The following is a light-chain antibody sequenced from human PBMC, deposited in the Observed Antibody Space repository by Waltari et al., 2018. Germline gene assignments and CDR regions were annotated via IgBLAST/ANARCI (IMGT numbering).Light chain of an antibody. V-gene: IGKV3-15*01. CDR3: QHYNRWPPIT. CDR2: DAS. Sequence: IVLTQSPATLSVSPGESAIISCRASQSVTSNLAWYQQKPGQAPRLLIYDASTRATSIPARFRGSGSGTEFTLTISSLQSEDSATYYCQHYNRWPPITFGQGTRLEIK. CDR1: QSVTSN. J-gene: IGKJ5*01.